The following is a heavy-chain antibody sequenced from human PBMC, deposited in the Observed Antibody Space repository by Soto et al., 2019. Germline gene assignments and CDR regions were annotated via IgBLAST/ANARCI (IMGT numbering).Heavy chain of an antibody. CDR2: ISYDGSNK. D-gene: IGHD6-25*01. V-gene: IGHV3-30*18. Sequence: QVQLVESGGGVVQPGRALRLSCAASGFTFSSYGMHWVRQAPGKGLEWVAVISYDGSNKWYVDSVKGRFTISRDKSKNTLYLQMDSLRDEDTAVYYCAKNRLANSPYYYYYYGMDVWGRGTTVTVSS. J-gene: IGHJ6*02. CDR1: GFTFSSYG. CDR3: AKNRLANSPYYYYYYGMDV.